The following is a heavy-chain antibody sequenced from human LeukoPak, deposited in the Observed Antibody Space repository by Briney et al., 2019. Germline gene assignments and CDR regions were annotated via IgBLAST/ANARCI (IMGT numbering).Heavy chain of an antibody. J-gene: IGHJ4*02. D-gene: IGHD3-10*01. CDR3: AKSGSGYGSGSSHFDC. CDR1: GFTFNTYG. CDR2: ISGSGGST. Sequence: GGSLRLSCAASGFTFNTYGMSWVRQAPGKGLEWVSAISGSGGSTYYADSVKGRFTISRDNSKNTLYLQMNSLRAEDTAVYYCAKSGSGYGSGSSHFDCWGQGTLVTVSS. V-gene: IGHV3-23*01.